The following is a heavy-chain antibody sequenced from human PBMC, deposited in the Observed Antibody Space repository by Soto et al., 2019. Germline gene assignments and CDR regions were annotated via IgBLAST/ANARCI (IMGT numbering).Heavy chain of an antibody. CDR2: IGPESGAT. V-gene: IGHV1-2*02. J-gene: IGHJ4*02. D-gene: IGHD5-12*01. Sequence: ASVKVSCKASGYTFTGHYIHWVRQAPEQGPEWMGEIGPESGATRYAQKFQGRVTMTMDMSITTVYMELSNLSPDDTAVYYCGRGRSGQIVVFYWGQGTPVTAPQ. CDR1: GYTFTGHY. CDR3: GRGRSGQIVVFY.